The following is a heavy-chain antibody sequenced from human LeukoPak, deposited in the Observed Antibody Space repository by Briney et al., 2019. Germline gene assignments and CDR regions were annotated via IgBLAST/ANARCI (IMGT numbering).Heavy chain of an antibody. CDR1: GFTVSNNY. J-gene: IGHJ6*02. Sequence: GGSLRLSCAASGFTVSNNYMSWVRQAPGKGLEGVSVIYSGGSTYYADSVKGRFTISRDNSKNTLYLQMNSLRAEDTAVYYCARGGIAAAGFGYYYYGMDVWGQGTTVTVSS. CDR2: IYSGGST. D-gene: IGHD6-13*01. CDR3: ARGGIAAAGFGYYYYGMDV. V-gene: IGHV3-53*01.